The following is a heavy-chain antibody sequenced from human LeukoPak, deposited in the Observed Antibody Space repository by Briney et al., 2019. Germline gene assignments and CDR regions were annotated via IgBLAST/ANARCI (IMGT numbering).Heavy chain of an antibody. J-gene: IGHJ4*02. Sequence: PGGSLRLSCAASGITFSSYGMHWVRLAPGKGLEWVAVISYEGSNKYYEDSVKGRFTISRDNSKNTLYLQMNSLRAEDTAVYYCAKAHIEYGDPISLNDYWGQGTLVTVSS. D-gene: IGHD4-17*01. CDR2: ISYEGSNK. CDR1: GITFSSYG. CDR3: AKAHIEYGDPISLNDY. V-gene: IGHV3-30*18.